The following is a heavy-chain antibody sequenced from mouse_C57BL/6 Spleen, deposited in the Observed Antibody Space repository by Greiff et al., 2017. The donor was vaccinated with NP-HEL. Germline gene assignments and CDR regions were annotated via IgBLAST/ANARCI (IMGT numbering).Heavy chain of an antibody. Sequence: DVMLVESGGGLVKPGGSLKLSCAASGFTFSSYAMSWVRQTPEKRLEWVATISDGGSYTYCPDNVKGRFTISRDNAKNNLYLQMSHLKSEDTAMYYCARGFYYGSSTGAYWGQGTLVTVSA. CDR2: ISDGGSYT. D-gene: IGHD1-1*01. CDR1: GFTFSSYA. J-gene: IGHJ3*01. CDR3: ARGFYYGSSTGAY. V-gene: IGHV5-4*03.